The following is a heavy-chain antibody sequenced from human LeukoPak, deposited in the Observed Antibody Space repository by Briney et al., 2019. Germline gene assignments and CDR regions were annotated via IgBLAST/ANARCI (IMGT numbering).Heavy chain of an antibody. CDR3: ARDSGTLYQLLLDGAYYFDY. CDR1: GFTFSSYA. Sequence: HTGGSLRLSCAASGFTFSSYAMSWVRQAPGKGLEWVSAISGSGGSTYYADSVKGRFTISRDNSKNTLYLQMNSLRAEDTAVYYCARDSGTLYQLLLDGAYYFDYWGQGTLVTVSS. J-gene: IGHJ4*02. CDR2: ISGSGGST. V-gene: IGHV3-23*01. D-gene: IGHD2-2*01.